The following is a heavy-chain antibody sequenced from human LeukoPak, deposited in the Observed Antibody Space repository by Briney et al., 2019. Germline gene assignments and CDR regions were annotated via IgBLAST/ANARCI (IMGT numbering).Heavy chain of an antibody. CDR1: GFTFSSYS. CDR3: ARAGYSGYGDY. V-gene: IGHV3-21*01. Sequence: GGSLRLSFAASGFTFSSYSINWVRQAPGKGQERVLTISSSSSYLYYADSVKGRFTISRDNAKNSLYLQMNCLRAEDTAVYYCARAGYSGYGDYWGQGTLVTVSS. D-gene: IGHD5-12*01. J-gene: IGHJ4*02. CDR2: ISSSSSYL.